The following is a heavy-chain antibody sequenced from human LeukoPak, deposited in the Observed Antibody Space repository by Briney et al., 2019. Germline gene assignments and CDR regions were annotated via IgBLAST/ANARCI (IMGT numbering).Heavy chain of an antibody. CDR1: GFTFSSYW. Sequence: GGSLRLSCAASGFTFSSYWMSWVRQAPGKGLEWVANIKQDGSEKYYVDSVKGRFTISRDNAKNSLYLQMNSLRAEDTAVYYCAKDREWESRTNYGMDVWGQGTTVTVSS. D-gene: IGHD1-26*01. J-gene: IGHJ6*02. V-gene: IGHV3-7*01. CDR3: AKDREWESRTNYGMDV. CDR2: IKQDGSEK.